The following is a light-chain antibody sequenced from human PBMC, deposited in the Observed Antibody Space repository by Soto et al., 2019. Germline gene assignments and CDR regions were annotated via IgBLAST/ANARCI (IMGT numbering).Light chain of an antibody. CDR2: AAS. CDR1: QGISSY. CDR3: LQPNSYPWT. Sequence: IQLTQSPSSLSASVGDRVTITCRASQGISSYLAWFQQKPGKAPKLLIYAASTLQSGVPSRFSGSGSGTDFTLTISSLPPEDYATYYCLQPNSYPWTFGQGTRVEIK. J-gene: IGKJ1*01. V-gene: IGKV1-9*01.